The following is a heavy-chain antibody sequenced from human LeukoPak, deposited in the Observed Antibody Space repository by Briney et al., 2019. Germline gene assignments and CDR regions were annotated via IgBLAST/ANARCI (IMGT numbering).Heavy chain of an antibody. CDR3: AREGGWYNWYLDL. V-gene: IGHV4-4*07. D-gene: IGHD6-19*01. CDR1: GGSISRYY. Sequence: PSETLSLTCTVSGGSISRYYWSWIRQPAGKGLEWIGRIYSSGTSNYNLPLKSRVTMSVDTSKNQFSLNLSSVTAADTAVYYCAREGGWYNWYLDLWGRGTLVTVSS. CDR2: IYSSGTS. J-gene: IGHJ2*01.